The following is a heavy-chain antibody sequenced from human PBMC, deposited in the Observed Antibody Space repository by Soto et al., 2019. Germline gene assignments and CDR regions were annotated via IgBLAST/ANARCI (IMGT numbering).Heavy chain of an antibody. CDR3: ARSRLDEYSRSWRSAYYGMAV. J-gene: IGHJ6*02. Sequence: QVQLVQSGAEVKKPGASVKVSCKASGFTFSAYYLYWVRQAPGQGLEWIGWINPNSGGTNNSQKFQGRVTMTRDTSTSTVYGALRALIPDDTAVYYCARSRLDEYSRSWRSAYYGMAVWGQGTTVTVSS. V-gene: IGHV1-2*02. CDR1: GFTFSAYY. CDR2: INPNSGGT. D-gene: IGHD6-13*01.